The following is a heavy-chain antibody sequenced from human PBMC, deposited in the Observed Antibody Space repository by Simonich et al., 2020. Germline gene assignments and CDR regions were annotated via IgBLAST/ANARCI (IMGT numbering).Heavy chain of an antibody. V-gene: IGHV3-23*01. J-gene: IGHJ5*02. Sequence: EVQLLESGGGLVQPGGSLRLSCAASGFTFSSYAMSWVRQATGEGWEWVSAISGSGSSTYYADSVKGRFTISRDNSKNTLYLQMNSLRAEDTAVYYCAKDSSLVGATDWFDPWGQGTLVTVSS. CDR1: GFTFSSYA. CDR3: AKDSSLVGATDWFDP. D-gene: IGHD1-26*01. CDR2: ISGSGSST.